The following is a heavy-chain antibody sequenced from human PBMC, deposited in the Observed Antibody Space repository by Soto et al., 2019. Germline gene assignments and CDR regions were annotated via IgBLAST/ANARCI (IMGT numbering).Heavy chain of an antibody. D-gene: IGHD2-2*01. Sequence: SETLSLTFTVSGGSISGYYWSGIRQPPGKGLEWIGYIYYSGSTNYNPSLKSRVTISVDTSKNQFSLKLSSVTAADTAVYYCASVGSSSSLEYYFDYWGQGTLVTVSS. J-gene: IGHJ4*02. CDR2: IYYSGST. V-gene: IGHV4-59*01. CDR3: ASVGSSSSLEYYFDY. CDR1: GGSISGYY.